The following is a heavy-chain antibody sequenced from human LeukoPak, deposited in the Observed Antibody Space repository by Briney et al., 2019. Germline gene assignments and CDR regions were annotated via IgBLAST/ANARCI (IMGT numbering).Heavy chain of an antibody. J-gene: IGHJ6*02. D-gene: IGHD3-9*01. CDR2: INTNTGNP. V-gene: IGHV7-4-1*02. Sequence: ASVKVSCKASGYTFTSYAMNWVRQAPGQGLEWVGRINTNTGNPTYAQGFTGRFVFSLDTSVSTAYLQISSLKAEDTAVYYCARDHDILTGYYMRYYYYGMDVWGQGTTVTVSS. CDR1: GYTFTSYA. CDR3: ARDHDILTGYYMRYYYYGMDV.